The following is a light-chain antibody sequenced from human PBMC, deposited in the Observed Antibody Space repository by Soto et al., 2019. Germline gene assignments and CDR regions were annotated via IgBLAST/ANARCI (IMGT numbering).Light chain of an antibody. J-gene: IGKJ4*01. CDR1: QSVSSSY. Sequence: EIVLPQSPGTLSLSPGERATLSCRASQSVSSSYLAWYQQKPGQAPRLLIYGASSRATGIPDRFSGSGSGTYFTLTISRLEPEDFAVYYCQQYGSSPGALTFGGGTKVEIK. V-gene: IGKV3-20*01. CDR3: QQYGSSPGALT. CDR2: GAS.